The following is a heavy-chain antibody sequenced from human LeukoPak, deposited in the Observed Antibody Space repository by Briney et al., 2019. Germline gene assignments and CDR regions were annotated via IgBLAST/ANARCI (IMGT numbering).Heavy chain of an antibody. V-gene: IGHV1-18*01. Sequence: ASVKVSCKASVYSFNKFGISWVRQAPGQGLEWMGWISGYSGKTDSAQKLQDRVTMTTDNSTSTAYLELRSLRSDDTAVYFCVRVGSAYGDPLEFDLWGQGTLVTVSS. CDR3: VRVGSAYGDPLEFDL. J-gene: IGHJ5*02. CDR1: VYSFNKFG. D-gene: IGHD2-21*01. CDR2: ISGYSGKT.